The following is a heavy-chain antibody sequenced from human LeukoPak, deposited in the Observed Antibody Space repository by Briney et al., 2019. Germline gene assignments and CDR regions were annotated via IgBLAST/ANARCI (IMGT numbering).Heavy chain of an antibody. CDR1: GGSFSGYY. Sequence: PSETLSLTCAVYGGSFSGYYWSWIRQPPGKGLEWIGEINHSGSTNYNPPLKSRVTISVDTSKNQFSLKLSSVTAADTAVYYCARGRGYYYDSSGYYYSDHIDYWGQGTLVTVSS. CDR3: ARGRGYYYDSSGYYYSDHIDY. J-gene: IGHJ4*02. CDR2: INHSGST. D-gene: IGHD3-22*01. V-gene: IGHV4-34*01.